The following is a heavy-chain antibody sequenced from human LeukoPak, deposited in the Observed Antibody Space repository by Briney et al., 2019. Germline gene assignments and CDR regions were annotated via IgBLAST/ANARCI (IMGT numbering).Heavy chain of an antibody. D-gene: IGHD3-22*01. J-gene: IGHJ5*02. V-gene: IGHV4-39*01. Sequence: SETLSLTCTVSGGSISSSSYYWGWIRQPPGKGLEWIGSIYYSGSTYYNPSLKSRVTISVDTSKNQFSLKLSSVTAADTAVYYCARGGITMIVVVQTPFDPWGQGTLVTVSS. CDR1: GGSISSSSYY. CDR3: ARGGITMIVVVQTPFDP. CDR2: IYYSGST.